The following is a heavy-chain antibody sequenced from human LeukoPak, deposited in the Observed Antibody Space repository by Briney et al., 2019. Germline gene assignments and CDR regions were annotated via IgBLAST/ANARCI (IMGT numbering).Heavy chain of an antibody. J-gene: IGHJ3*02. CDR2: ISSNGGST. CDR1: GFTFSSYA. V-gene: IGHV3-64*04. Sequence: QSGGSLRLSCSASGFTFSSYAMHWVRQAPGKGLEYVSAISSNGGSTYYADSVKGRFTISRDNSKNTLYLQMNSLRAEDTAVYYCAKDRVRRITMIVVVHPPGAFDIWGQGTMVTVSS. D-gene: IGHD3-22*01. CDR3: AKDRVRRITMIVVVHPPGAFDI.